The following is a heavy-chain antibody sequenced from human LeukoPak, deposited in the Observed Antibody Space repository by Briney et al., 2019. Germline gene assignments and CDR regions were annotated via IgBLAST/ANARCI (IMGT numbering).Heavy chain of an antibody. Sequence: SETLSLTCTVSGSSISSYYWSWIRQPPGQGLEWIGYMYYSGSTNYNPSLRSRVTISVDTSKNQFSLKPSSVTAADTAVYYCARNLGSGWYYDYWGQGILVTVSS. CDR2: MYYSGST. CDR3: ARNLGSGWYYDY. V-gene: IGHV4-59*08. CDR1: GSSISSYY. J-gene: IGHJ4*02. D-gene: IGHD6-19*01.